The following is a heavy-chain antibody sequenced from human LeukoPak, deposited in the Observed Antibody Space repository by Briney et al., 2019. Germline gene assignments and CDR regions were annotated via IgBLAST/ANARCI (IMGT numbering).Heavy chain of an antibody. D-gene: IGHD3-10*01. CDR1: GFTFSIYA. Sequence: GGSLRLSCAASGFTFSIYAMHWVRQAPGKGLEWVAIISYDGTIKDYADSVKGRFTISRDNSKNTLYLQMNSLRAEDTAVYYCARGPMVRGVIMAMIVDYWGQGTLVTVSS. CDR2: ISYDGTIK. J-gene: IGHJ4*02. V-gene: IGHV3-30-3*01. CDR3: ARGPMVRGVIMAMIVDY.